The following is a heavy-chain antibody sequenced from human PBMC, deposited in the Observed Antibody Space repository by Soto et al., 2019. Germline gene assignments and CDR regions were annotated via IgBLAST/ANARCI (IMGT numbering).Heavy chain of an antibody. CDR2: INHSGST. J-gene: IGHJ6*02. CDR1: GGSFSGYY. CDR3: AGNSYGDYAYRQYGMDV. Sequence: SETLSLTCAVYGGSFSGYYWSWIRQPPGKGLEWIGEINHSGSTNYNPSLKSRATISVDTSKNQFSLKLSSVTAADTAVYYCAGNSYGDYAYRQYGMDVWGQGTTVTVSS. V-gene: IGHV4-34*01. D-gene: IGHD4-17*01.